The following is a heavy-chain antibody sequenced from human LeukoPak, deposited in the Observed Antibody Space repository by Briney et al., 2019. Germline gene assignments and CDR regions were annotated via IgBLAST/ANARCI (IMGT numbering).Heavy chain of an antibody. CDR1: GFTFSSYA. V-gene: IGHV3-23*01. CDR2: ISGSGGGT. CDR3: AKAISGIASAVDF. Sequence: GGSLRLPCAASGFTFSSYAMSWFRQAPGRGLEWVSAISGSGGGTYYADSVKGRFTISRDNSKNTLYLQMNSLRAEDTAVYYCAKAISGIASAVDFWGQGTLVTVSS. D-gene: IGHD6-13*01. J-gene: IGHJ4*02.